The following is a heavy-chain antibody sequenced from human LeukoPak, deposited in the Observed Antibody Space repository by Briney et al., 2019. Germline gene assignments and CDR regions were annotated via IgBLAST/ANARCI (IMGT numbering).Heavy chain of an antibody. V-gene: IGHV3-49*04. Sequence: GGSLRLSCTASGFTFGGYAMSWVRQAPGKGLEWVGFIRSKAYGGTTEYAASVKGRFTISRDDSKSIAYLQMNSLKTEDTAVYYCTRGTAYDSGFDYWGQGTLVTVSS. CDR3: TRGTAYDSGFDY. J-gene: IGHJ4*02. D-gene: IGHD3-22*01. CDR1: GFTFGGYA. CDR2: IRSKAYGGTT.